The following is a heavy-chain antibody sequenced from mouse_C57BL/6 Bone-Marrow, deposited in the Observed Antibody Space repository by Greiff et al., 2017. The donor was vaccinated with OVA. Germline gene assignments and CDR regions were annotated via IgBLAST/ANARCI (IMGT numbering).Heavy chain of an antibody. CDR3: AREGFYGSSSYYAMDY. CDR2: INSDGGST. Sequence: EVKLMESGGGLVQPGESLKLSCESNEYEFPSHDMSWVRKTPEKRLELVAAINSDGGSTYYPDTMERRFIISRDNAKNNLYLQMSHLKSEDTAMYYCAREGFYGSSSYYAMDYWGQGTSVTVSS. V-gene: IGHV5-2*03. D-gene: IGHD1-1*01. CDR1: EYEFPSHD. J-gene: IGHJ4*01.